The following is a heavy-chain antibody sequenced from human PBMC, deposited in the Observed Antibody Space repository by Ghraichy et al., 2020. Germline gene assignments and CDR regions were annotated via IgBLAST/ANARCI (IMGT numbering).Heavy chain of an antibody. Sequence: GESLNISCVASGFTLSSYSMNWVRQAPGRGLEWVAYIDGGSGLLQYADSVKGRFTISRDNAKNSLYLQMTSLRVEDTAVYHCARGGRAGLPATNFDSWGLGTLVTVSS. CDR2: IDGGSGLL. CDR3: ARGGRAGLPATNFDS. V-gene: IGHV3-48*01. D-gene: IGHD3-16*01. J-gene: IGHJ4*02. CDR1: GFTLSSYS.